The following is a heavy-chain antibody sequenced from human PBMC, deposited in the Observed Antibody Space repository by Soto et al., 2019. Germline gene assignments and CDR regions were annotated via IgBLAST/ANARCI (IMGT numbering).Heavy chain of an antibody. CDR3: ARHVWQQLELGVLNWFDP. CDR2: IYYSGST. D-gene: IGHD6-13*01. J-gene: IGHJ5*02. Sequence: PSETLSLTCTVSGGSISSYYWSWIRQPPGKGLEWIGYIYYSGSTNYNPSLKSRVTISVDTSKNQFSLKLSSVTAADTAVYYCARHVWQQLELGVLNWFDPWGQGTLVTVSS. V-gene: IGHV4-59*08. CDR1: GGSISSYY.